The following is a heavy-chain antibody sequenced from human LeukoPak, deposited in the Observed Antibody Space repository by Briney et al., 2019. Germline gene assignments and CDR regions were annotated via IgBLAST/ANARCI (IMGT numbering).Heavy chain of an antibody. CDR2: ISAYNGNT. CDR1: GYTFTSYG. CDR3: ARGYYDSSGFREDAFDI. V-gene: IGHV1-18*01. D-gene: IGHD3-22*01. Sequence: ASVKVSCKASGYTFTSYGISWVRQAPGQGLEWMGWISAYNGNTNYAQKLQGRVTMTTGTSTSTAYMELRSLRSDDTAVYYCARGYYDSSGFREDAFDIWGQGTMVTVSS. J-gene: IGHJ3*02.